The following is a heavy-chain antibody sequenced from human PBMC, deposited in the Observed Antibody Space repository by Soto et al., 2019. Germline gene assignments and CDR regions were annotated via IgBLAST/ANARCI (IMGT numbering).Heavy chain of an antibody. CDR2: ISGSGGST. CDR3: ARRSSSRYFDY. Sequence: EVQLLESGGGLVQPGGSLRLSCAASGFTFSSYAMNWVRQAPGTGLEWGSVISGSGGSTDYADSVKGRFTISRDNSKNTLYLQMNTLRAEDTAVYYCARRSSSRYFDYWGPGTLVTVSS. V-gene: IGHV3-23*01. CDR1: GFTFSSYA. J-gene: IGHJ4*02. D-gene: IGHD6-13*01.